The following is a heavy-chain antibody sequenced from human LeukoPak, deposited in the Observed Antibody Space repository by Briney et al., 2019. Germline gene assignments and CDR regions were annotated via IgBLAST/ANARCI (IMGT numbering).Heavy chain of an antibody. CDR1: GFTVSSNY. CDR3: ARGGTTVTTYFGY. V-gene: IGHV3-53*01. Sequence: GGSLRLSCAASGFTVSSNYMIWVRQAPGKGLEWVSVIYSGGRTYYVDSVKGRFTISRDISKNTLYLQMNSLRAEDTAVYYCARGGTTVTTYFGYWGQGTLVTVSS. J-gene: IGHJ4*02. CDR2: IYSGGRT. D-gene: IGHD4-17*01.